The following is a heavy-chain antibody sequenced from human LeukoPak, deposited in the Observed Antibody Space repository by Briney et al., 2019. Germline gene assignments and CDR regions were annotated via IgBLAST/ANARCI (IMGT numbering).Heavy chain of an antibody. V-gene: IGHV3-30*18. J-gene: IGHJ4*02. CDR2: ISDDGSRK. CDR1: GLTFSGYD. CDR3: ANKREPNGFDY. Sequence: TGGSLRLSCAASGLTFSGYDMHWVRQAPGQGLEWVAIISDDGSRKFYADSVKGRFTISRDNSRNTLYLQMNSLRAEDTAVYYCANKREPNGFDYWGQGTLVTVSS. D-gene: IGHD1-14*01.